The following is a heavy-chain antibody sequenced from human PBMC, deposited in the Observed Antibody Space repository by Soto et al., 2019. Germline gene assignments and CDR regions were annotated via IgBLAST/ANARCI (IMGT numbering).Heavy chain of an antibody. Sequence: GASVKVSCKASGYTFTSYAMHWVRQAPGQRLEWMGWINAGNGNTKYSQKFQGRVTITRDTSASTAYMELSSLRSEDTAVYYCARAQPSIAVAGTEFDYWGQGTLVTVSS. CDR3: ARAQPSIAVAGTEFDY. CDR2: INAGNGNT. D-gene: IGHD6-19*01. J-gene: IGHJ4*02. V-gene: IGHV1-3*01. CDR1: GYTFTSYA.